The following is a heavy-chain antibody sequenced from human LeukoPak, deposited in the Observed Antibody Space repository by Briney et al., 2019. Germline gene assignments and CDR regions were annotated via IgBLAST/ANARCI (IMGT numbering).Heavy chain of an antibody. J-gene: IGHJ4*02. D-gene: IGHD3-9*01. Sequence: GGSLRLSCAASGFTFSSYEMNWVRQAPGKGLEWVSYISSSGSTIYYADSVKGRFTISRDNAKNSLYLQMNSLRAEDTAVYYCAGTPIYYDILTGYPFKLYYFDYWGQGTLVTVSS. CDR2: ISSSGSTI. CDR3: AGTPIYYDILTGYPFKLYYFDY. CDR1: GFTFSSYE. V-gene: IGHV3-48*03.